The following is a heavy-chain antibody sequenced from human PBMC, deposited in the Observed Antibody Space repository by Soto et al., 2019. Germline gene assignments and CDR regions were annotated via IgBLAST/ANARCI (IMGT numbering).Heavy chain of an antibody. CDR3: ARGNNVLRYFGNWFDP. V-gene: IGHV4-31*03. J-gene: IGHJ5*02. CDR2: IYYSGST. CDR1: GGSISSGGYY. Sequence: LSLTCTVSGGSISSGGYYWSWIRQHPGKGLEWIGYIYYSGSTYYNPSLKSRVTISVDTSKNQFSLKLSSVTAADTAVYYCARGNNVLRYFGNWFDPWGQGTLVTVSS. D-gene: IGHD3-9*01.